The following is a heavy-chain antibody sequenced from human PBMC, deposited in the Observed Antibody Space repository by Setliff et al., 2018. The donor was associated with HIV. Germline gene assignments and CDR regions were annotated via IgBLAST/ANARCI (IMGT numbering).Heavy chain of an antibody. D-gene: IGHD3-22*01. J-gene: IGHJ4*02. CDR3: ASGPTYYYDSSGYFFDY. V-gene: IGHV4-4*07. Sequence: SETLSLTCAVSGYSIRDNFFWGWVRQPAGKGLEWIGRIYTSGSTNYNPSLKSRVTISVDTSKNQFSLKLSSVAAADTAVYYCASGPTYYYDSSGYFFDYWGQGTLVTVSS. CDR2: IYTSGST. CDR1: GYSIRDNFF.